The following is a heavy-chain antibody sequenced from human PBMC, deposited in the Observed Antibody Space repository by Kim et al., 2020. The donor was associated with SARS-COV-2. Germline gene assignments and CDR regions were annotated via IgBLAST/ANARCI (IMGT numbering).Heavy chain of an antibody. Sequence: GSLRLSCAASGFAVSSNYMSWVRQAPGKGLEWVSVIHSGGNTYYADSVKGRFTISRDNSNNSLYLHMNNLRAEDTAIFYCARNRGVGAPADWGQGTLVT. J-gene: IGHJ4*01. D-gene: IGHD1-26*01. V-gene: IGHV3-53*01. CDR2: IHSGGNT. CDR3: ARNRGVGAPAD. CDR1: GFAVSSNY.